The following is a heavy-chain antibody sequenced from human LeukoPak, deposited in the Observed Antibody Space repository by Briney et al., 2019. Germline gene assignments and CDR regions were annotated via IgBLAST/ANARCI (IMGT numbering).Heavy chain of an antibody. D-gene: IGHD5-18*01. Sequence: GGSLRLSCAASGFTFSSYAMHWVRQAPGKGLEWVAVISFDGSNKYYADSVKGRFTISRDNSKNTLYLQMNSLRVEDTAVYHCATPGQLWSNYHYFAHWGQGTLVTVSS. CDR3: ATPGQLWSNYHYFAH. V-gene: IGHV3-30*04. J-gene: IGHJ4*02. CDR1: GFTFSSYA. CDR2: ISFDGSNK.